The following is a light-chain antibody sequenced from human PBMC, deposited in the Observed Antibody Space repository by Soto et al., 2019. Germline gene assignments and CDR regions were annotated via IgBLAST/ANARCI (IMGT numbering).Light chain of an antibody. J-gene: IGKJ5*01. CDR1: QSVASNY. CDR2: GAS. Sequence: EIVLTQSPGTLPLSPGEGTTLSCRASQSVASNYLAWYQQKPGQAPRLPIYGASSRATGIPDRFSGSGSGTDFTLTISRLEPEDFAVYYCQQYGSSPTFGQGTRLEIK. CDR3: QQYGSSPT. V-gene: IGKV3-20*01.